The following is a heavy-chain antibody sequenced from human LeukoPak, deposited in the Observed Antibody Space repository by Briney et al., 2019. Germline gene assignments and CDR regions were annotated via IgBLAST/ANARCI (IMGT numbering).Heavy chain of an antibody. Sequence: QPGGSPRLSCAASGFTFSAYWMSWVRQAPGKGLEWVANIKQDGSDKYYVDSVKGRFTISRDNAKNSVYLQMNSLRAEDTAVYYCARGYWGLAYWGQGTLVTVSS. J-gene: IGHJ4*02. CDR1: GFTFSAYW. CDR3: ARGYWGLAY. CDR2: IKQDGSDK. D-gene: IGHD7-27*01. V-gene: IGHV3-7*01.